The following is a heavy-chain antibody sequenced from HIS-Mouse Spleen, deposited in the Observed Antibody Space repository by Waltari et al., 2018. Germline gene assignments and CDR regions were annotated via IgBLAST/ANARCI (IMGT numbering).Heavy chain of an antibody. V-gene: IGHV4-39*07. D-gene: IGHD6-13*01. Sequence: QLQLQESGPGLVKPSETLSLTCTVSGGSISSSSYYWDWIGSIYYSGSTYYNPSLKSRVTISVDTSKNQFSLKLSSVTAADTAVYYCAREIPYSSSWYDWYFDLWGRGTLVTVSS. J-gene: IGHJ2*01. CDR1: GGSISSSSYY. CDR3: AREIPYSSSWYDWYFDL. CDR2: IYYSGST.